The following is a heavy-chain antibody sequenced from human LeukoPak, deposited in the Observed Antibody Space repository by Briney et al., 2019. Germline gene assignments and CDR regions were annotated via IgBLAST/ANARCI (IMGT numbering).Heavy chain of an antibody. Sequence: GGSLRLSCTPSGFTFSSYWMSWVRQAPGKGLEWVANIKQDGSEKYYVDSVKGRFTISRDNAKNSLYLQMNSLRAEDTAVYYCARKAYGLDVWGKGTTVTVSS. CDR2: IKQDGSEK. CDR3: ARKAYGLDV. V-gene: IGHV3-7*03. CDR1: GFTFSSYW. J-gene: IGHJ6*04.